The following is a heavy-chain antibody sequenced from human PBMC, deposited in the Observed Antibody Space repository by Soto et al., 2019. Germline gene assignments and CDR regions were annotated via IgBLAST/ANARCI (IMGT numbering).Heavy chain of an antibody. CDR2: ISPYNGNT. CDR1: WYTFISYG. D-gene: IGHD5-12*01. Sequence: HVQLVQSGAEVKKPGASLKVSCKASWYTFISYGVSWVRQAPGQGLEWLGWISPYNGNTNYAQKFQGRINMTTDTSTSTVYMDLRSLRTDDPAVYYCARDQTKWLTDAFDIWGQGTMVVVSS. V-gene: IGHV1-18*01. CDR3: ARDQTKWLTDAFDI. J-gene: IGHJ3*02.